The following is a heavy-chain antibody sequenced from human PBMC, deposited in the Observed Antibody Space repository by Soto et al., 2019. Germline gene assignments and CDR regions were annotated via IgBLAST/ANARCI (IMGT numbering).Heavy chain of an antibody. D-gene: IGHD2-2*01. CDR1: GGSISKYY. V-gene: IGHV4-59*01. CDR3: AIDSYCFTINCYAPDAFDI. CDR2: IYYIGST. J-gene: IGHJ3*02. Sequence: QVQLQESGPGLVKPSETLSLICTVSGGSISKYYWSWIRQSPGKGLEWIGYIYYIGSTKYNPSLKSRVTISVDTSKNQFSLKLSSVTAADTAVYYCAIDSYCFTINCYAPDAFDIWGQGTMVTVSS.